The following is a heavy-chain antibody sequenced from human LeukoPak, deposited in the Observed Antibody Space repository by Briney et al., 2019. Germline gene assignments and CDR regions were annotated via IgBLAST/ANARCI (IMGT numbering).Heavy chain of an antibody. CDR2: INHSGST. Sequence: SETLSLTCAVYGGSFSGYYWSWIRQPPGKGLEWIGEINHSGSTNYNPSLKSRVTISVDTSKNQFSLKLSSVTAADTAVYYCARGRSRWLQGSPYFDYWGQGTLVTVSS. V-gene: IGHV4-34*01. CDR1: GGSFSGYY. J-gene: IGHJ4*02. D-gene: IGHD5-24*01. CDR3: ARGRSRWLQGSPYFDY.